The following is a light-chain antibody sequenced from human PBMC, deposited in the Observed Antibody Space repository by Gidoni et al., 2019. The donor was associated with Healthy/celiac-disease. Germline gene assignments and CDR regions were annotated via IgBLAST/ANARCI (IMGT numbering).Light chain of an antibody. CDR1: QDISNY. Sequence: DIQMKQSQSSLSAPVGDRVTSTCQASQDISNYLNWYQQKPGKAPQLLIYDASNLETVVPSRFRGSGSGTDFTFTISSLQPEDIATYYCPQYDNLPLLYTFXQXTKLEIK. V-gene: IGKV1-33*01. CDR3: PQYDNLPLLYT. J-gene: IGKJ2*01. CDR2: DAS.